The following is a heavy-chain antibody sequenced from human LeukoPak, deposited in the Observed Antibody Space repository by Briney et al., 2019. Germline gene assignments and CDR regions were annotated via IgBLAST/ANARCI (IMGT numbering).Heavy chain of an antibody. CDR1: GGSISSYY. Sequence: SETLSLTCTVSGGSISSYYWSWIRQPAGKGLEWIGRIYISGSTNYNPSLKSRVTISVDKSKNQFSLKLSSVTAADTAVYYCAGGLSSSYFDYWGQGTLVTVSS. J-gene: IGHJ4*02. V-gene: IGHV4-4*07. D-gene: IGHD3-16*02. CDR3: AGGLSSSYFDY. CDR2: IYISGST.